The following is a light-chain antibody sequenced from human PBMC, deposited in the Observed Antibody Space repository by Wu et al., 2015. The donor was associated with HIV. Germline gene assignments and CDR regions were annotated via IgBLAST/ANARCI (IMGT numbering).Light chain of an antibody. V-gene: IGKV3-11*01. Sequence: EIMLTQSPGTLSLSPGERATLSCRASQSVGKYLAWFQQKPGQSPRLLIYEASNRATGISDRFSGGGFVTDFTLTIRSLEPEDSAVYYCQQHYKWPLTFGQGTRLEIK. CDR1: QSVGKY. CDR3: QQHYKWPLT. CDR2: EAS. J-gene: IGKJ5*01.